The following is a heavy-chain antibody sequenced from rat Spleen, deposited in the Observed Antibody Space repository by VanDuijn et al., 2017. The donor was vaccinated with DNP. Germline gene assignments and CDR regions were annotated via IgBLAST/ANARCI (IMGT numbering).Heavy chain of an antibody. CDR1: GFTSNTYW. D-gene: IGHD1-11*01. CDR3: ARRVAYFDY. V-gene: IGHV5-31*01. CDR2: ISYDGGHT. J-gene: IGHJ2*01. Sequence: EVQLVESGGGLVQPGRSLKLSCVASGFTSNTYWMTWIRQAPGKGLEWVASISYDGGHTYYRDSVKGRFTISRDNAKSSLYLQMDSLRSEDTSIYYCARRVAYFDYWGQGVMVTVSS.